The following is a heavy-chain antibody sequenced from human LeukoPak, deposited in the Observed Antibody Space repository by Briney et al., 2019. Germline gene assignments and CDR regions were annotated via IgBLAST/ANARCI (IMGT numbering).Heavy chain of an antibody. CDR2: IRYDGSNK. J-gene: IGHJ4*02. Sequence: GGSLRLSCAASGFTFSSYGMHWVRQAPGKGLEWVAFIRYDGSNKYYADSVKGRFTISRDNSKNTLYLQMNSLRAEDTAVYYCARGDSPLSGYDLVQVGVGFDYWGQGTLVTVSS. D-gene: IGHD5-12*01. CDR3: ARGDSPLSGYDLVQVGVGFDY. CDR1: GFTFSSYG. V-gene: IGHV3-30*02.